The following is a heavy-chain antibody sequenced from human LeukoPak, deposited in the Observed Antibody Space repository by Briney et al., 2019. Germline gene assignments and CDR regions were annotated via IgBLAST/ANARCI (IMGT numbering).Heavy chain of an antibody. CDR1: GGSISSSSYY. CDR3: ARPQGYQLLDFEY. CDR2: IYYSAIT. Sequence: PSETLSLTCTVSGGSISSSSYYWGRLRQPPGKGLEWIGSIYYSAITYYNPSLKSRVTISVHTSKNQFSLKLSSVTAADTAVYYCARPQGYQLLDFEYWGQGTLVTVSS. J-gene: IGHJ4*02. D-gene: IGHD2-2*01. V-gene: IGHV4-39*01.